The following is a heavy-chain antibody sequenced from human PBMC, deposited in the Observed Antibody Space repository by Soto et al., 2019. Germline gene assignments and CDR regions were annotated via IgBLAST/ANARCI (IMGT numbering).Heavy chain of an antibody. CDR2: ISPYTGNT. V-gene: IGHV1-18*01. D-gene: IGHD3-16*01. CDR1: GYIFVNYG. J-gene: IGHJ6*02. CDR3: VRVDNYVTPTPQDV. Sequence: QVQLVQSGDEVKKPGASVKVSCKASGYIFVNYGIAWVRQAPGQGLEWMGWISPYTGNTHSATKVQGRLTITTDTSTSTSNMDLGGLTYDDTAVYYCVRVDNYVTPTPQDVWGQGTTVTVAS.